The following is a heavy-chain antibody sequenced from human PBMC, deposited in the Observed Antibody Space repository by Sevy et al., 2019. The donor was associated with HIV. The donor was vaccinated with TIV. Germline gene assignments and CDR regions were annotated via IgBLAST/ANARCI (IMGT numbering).Heavy chain of an antibody. D-gene: IGHD2-15*01. Sequence: ASVKVSCKASGYTFTGYYMHWVRQAPGQGLEWMGWINPNSGGTNYAQTFQGRVTMTRDTSISTAYMELSRLRSDDTAVYYCARVSTPGGSSYYFDYWGQGTLVTVSS. V-gene: IGHV1-2*02. CDR3: ARVSTPGGSSYYFDY. CDR2: INPNSGGT. J-gene: IGHJ4*02. CDR1: GYTFTGYY.